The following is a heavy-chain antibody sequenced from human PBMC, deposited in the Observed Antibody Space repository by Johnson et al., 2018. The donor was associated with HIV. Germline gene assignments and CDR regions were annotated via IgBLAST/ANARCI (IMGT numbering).Heavy chain of an antibody. Sequence: QMHLVESGGGLVQPGGSLRLSCAASGFTFSNVWMSWVRQAPGKGLEWVAVISYDGGNKYYADSVKGRFTISRDNSKNTLYLQMNSLRVEDTAVYYCARDPITPYERGPDAFDVWGQGTVVTVSS. CDR1: GFTFSNVW. J-gene: IGHJ3*01. CDR3: ARDPITPYERGPDAFDV. CDR2: ISYDGGNK. D-gene: IGHD2-21*01. V-gene: IGHV3-30*03.